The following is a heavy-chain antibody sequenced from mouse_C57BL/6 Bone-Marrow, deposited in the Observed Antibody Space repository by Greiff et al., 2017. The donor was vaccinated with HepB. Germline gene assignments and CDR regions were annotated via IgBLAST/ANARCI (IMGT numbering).Heavy chain of an antibody. CDR3: ARHYGSSPYWYFDV. J-gene: IGHJ1*03. V-gene: IGHV1-50*01. Sequence: QVQLQQSGAELVKPGASVKLSCKASGYTFTSYWMQWVKQRPGQGLEWIGEIDPSDSYTNYNQKFKGKATLTVDTSSSTAYMQLSSLTSEDSAVYYCARHYGSSPYWYFDVWGTGTTVTVSS. CDR2: IDPSDSYT. D-gene: IGHD1-1*01. CDR1: GYTFTSYW.